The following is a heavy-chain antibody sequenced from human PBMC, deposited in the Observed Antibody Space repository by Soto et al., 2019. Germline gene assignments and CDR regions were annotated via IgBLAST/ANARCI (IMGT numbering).Heavy chain of an antibody. V-gene: IGHV1-18*01. CDR2: ISAYNGNT. J-gene: IGHJ4*02. CDR1: GYTFSSYG. D-gene: IGHD3-22*01. Sequence: GASVKVSCKTSGYTFSSYGISWVRQAPGQGLEWMGWISAYNGNTIYAQMLQDRVTMTTDTSTATAYMELRSLRSDDTAVYYCARDRYYDSSGHYGLDYWGQGTQVTVSS. CDR3: ARDRYYDSSGHYGLDY.